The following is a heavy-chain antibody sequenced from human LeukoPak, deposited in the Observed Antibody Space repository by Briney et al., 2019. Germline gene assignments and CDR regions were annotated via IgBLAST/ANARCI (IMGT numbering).Heavy chain of an antibody. CDR2: IIPIFGTA. J-gene: IGHJ4*02. V-gene: IGHV1-69*13. D-gene: IGHD2-2*01. CDR3: ARVLLGYCSSTSCYPEDI. CDR1: GGTFSSYA. Sequence: SVKVSCKASGGTFSSYAISWVRQAPGQGLEWMGGIIPIFGTANYAQKFQGRVTITADESTSTAYMELSRLRSEDTAVYYCARVLLGYCSSTSCYPEDIWGQGTLVTVSS.